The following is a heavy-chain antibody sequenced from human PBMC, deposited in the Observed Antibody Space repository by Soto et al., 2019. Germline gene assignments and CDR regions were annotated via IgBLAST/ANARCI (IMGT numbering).Heavy chain of an antibody. CDR2: IIPIFGTA. V-gene: IGHV1-69*13. CDR3: ARVLRNLLNSRSGFDY. J-gene: IGHJ4*02. Sequence: GASVKVSCKASGGTFSSYAISWVRQAPGQGLEWMGGIIPIFGTANYAQKFQGRVTITADESTSTAYMELSSLRSEDTAVYYCARVLRNLLNSRSGFDYWGQGTLVTVSS. CDR1: GGTFSSYA.